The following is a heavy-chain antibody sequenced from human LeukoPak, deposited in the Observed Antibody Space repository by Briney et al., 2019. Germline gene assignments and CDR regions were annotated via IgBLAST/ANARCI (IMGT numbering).Heavy chain of an antibody. Sequence: ASVKVSCMASGYTFTSYGISWVRQAPGQGLEWMGWISAYNGNTNYAQKLQGRVTMTTDTSTSTAYMELRSLRSDDTAVYHCARDRQRYWSPFDPWGQGTLVTVSS. CDR1: GYTFTSYG. V-gene: IGHV1-18*01. D-gene: IGHD2-8*02. CDR3: ARDRQRYWSPFDP. J-gene: IGHJ5*02. CDR2: ISAYNGNT.